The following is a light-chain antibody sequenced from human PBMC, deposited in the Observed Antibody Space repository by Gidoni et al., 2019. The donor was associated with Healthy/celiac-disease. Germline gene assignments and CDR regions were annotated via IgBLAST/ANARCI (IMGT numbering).Light chain of an antibody. CDR2: DAS. J-gene: IGKJ2*01. CDR3: QQRSNWPPLMYT. CDR1: QSVSSY. V-gene: IGKV3-11*01. Sequence: EILLTLSPATLSLSPGERATLSCRASQSVSSYLAWYQQKPGQAPRLLIYDASNRATGIPARFSGSGRGTDFTLTISSLEPEDFAVYYCQQRSNWPPLMYTFGQGTKLEIK.